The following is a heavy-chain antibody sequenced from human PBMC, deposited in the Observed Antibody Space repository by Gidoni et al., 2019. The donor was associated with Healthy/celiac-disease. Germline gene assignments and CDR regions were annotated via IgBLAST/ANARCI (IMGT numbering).Heavy chain of an antibody. CDR3: ARGGPSMIVVVINFEAFDI. CDR2: IIPIFGTA. V-gene: IGHV1-69*01. J-gene: IGHJ3*02. CDR1: GGTFSSYA. D-gene: IGHD3-22*01. Sequence: QVQLVQSGAEVKKPGSSVKVSCKASGGTFSSYAIRWVRQAPGQGLEWMGGIIPIFGTANYAQKFQGRVTITADESSSTAYMDLSSLRSEDTAVYYCARGGPSMIVVVINFEAFDIWGQGTMVTVSS.